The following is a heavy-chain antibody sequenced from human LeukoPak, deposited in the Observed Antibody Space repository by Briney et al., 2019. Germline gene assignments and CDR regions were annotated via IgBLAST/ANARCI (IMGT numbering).Heavy chain of an antibody. V-gene: IGHV4-59*01. CDR3: ARDYYDSSGYYAVAFDI. Sequence: SSETLSLTCTVSGGSISSYYWSWIRQPPGKGLEWIGYIYYSGSTNYNPSLKSRVTISVDTSKNQFSLKLSSVTAADTAVYYCARDYYDSSGYYAVAFDIWGQGTMVTVSS. J-gene: IGHJ3*02. CDR1: GGSISSYY. D-gene: IGHD3-22*01. CDR2: IYYSGST.